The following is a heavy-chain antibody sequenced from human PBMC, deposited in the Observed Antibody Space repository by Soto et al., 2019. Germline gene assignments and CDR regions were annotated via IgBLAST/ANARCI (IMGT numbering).Heavy chain of an antibody. CDR1: GYSFTSYW. CDR3: ARHESNHRYSSSNNYSFVMDV. J-gene: IGHJ6*02. D-gene: IGHD6-6*01. V-gene: IGHV5-10-1*03. CDR2: IDPNDSYT. Sequence: EVQLGQSGVEVKKPGESLRISCKGSGYSFTSYWISWVRQMPGKGLEWMGRIDPNDSYTKYSPSCQGHVTISADKSISTAYLQCSSLKASDTAMYYCARHESNHRYSSSNNYSFVMDVWGPGTTVTVSS.